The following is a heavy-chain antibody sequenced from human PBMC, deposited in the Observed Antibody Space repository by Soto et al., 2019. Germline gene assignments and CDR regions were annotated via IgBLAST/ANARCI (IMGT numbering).Heavy chain of an antibody. V-gene: IGHV4-39*01. CDR1: GGSISSSSYY. CDR3: ARRRDYGDYFDF. D-gene: IGHD4-17*01. J-gene: IGHJ4*02. Sequence: NPSETLSLTCIVSGGSISSSSYYWGWIRQPPGKGLEWIGNIYYTGSTYYNPSLKSRVSISVDTSKNQFSLKLSSVTAADTAVYYCARRRDYGDYFDFWGQGTLVTVSS. CDR2: IYYTGST.